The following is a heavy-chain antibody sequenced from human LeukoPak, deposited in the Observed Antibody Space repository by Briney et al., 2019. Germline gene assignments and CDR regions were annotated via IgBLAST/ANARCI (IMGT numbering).Heavy chain of an antibody. V-gene: IGHV3-23*01. CDR1: GFTFSSYA. CDR2: ISGSGGST. Sequence: GGSLRLSCAASGFTFSSYAMSWVRQAPGKGLEWVSGISGSGGSTYYADSAKGRFTISRDNSKNTLYLQMNSLRAEDTAVYYCAKGDKAVAGHFDYWGQGTLVTVSS. J-gene: IGHJ4*02. CDR3: AKGDKAVAGHFDY. D-gene: IGHD6-19*01.